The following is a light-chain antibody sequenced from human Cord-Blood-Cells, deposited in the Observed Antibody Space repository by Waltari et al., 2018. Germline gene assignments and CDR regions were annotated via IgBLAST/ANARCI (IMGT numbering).Light chain of an antibody. CDR3: QQYNNWPPWT. V-gene: IGKV3-15*01. CDR2: GAS. CDR1: QSVSSN. J-gene: IGKJ1*01. Sequence: EIVMTQSPATLSVSPGERATLSCRASQSVSSNLAWYQQKPGQAPRLLIYGASTRATGIPVRFSGSGSGTEFTLTISSLQSEDFAVYYCQQYNNWPPWTFGQGP.